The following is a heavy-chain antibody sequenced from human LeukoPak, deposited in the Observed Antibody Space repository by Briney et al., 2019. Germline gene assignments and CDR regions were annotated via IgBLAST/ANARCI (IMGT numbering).Heavy chain of an antibody. D-gene: IGHD4-17*01. V-gene: IGHV4-39*01. CDR2: IFYSGST. CDR1: GGSISSGSYY. J-gene: IGHJ2*01. CDR3: ARPDGDYDVRYFDL. Sequence: PSETLSLTCTVSGGSISSGSYYWSWIRQPPGKGLEWIGSIFYSGSTYYNPSLKSRVTISVDTSKNQFSLKLTSVPAADTAVYYCARPDGDYDVRYFDLWGRGTLVTVSS.